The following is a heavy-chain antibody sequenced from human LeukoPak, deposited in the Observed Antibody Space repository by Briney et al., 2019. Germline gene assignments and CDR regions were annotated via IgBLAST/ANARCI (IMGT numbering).Heavy chain of an antibody. Sequence: GGSLRLSCAASGFTVSTNYMSWVRQAPGKGLEWVSHIYSGGNTYYADSVKGRFTTSRNNSKNTLYLQMNSLRAEDSAVYYRARGDRDGYNFAYWGQGSLVTVSS. CDR2: IYSGGNT. CDR1: GFTVSTNY. D-gene: IGHD5-24*01. V-gene: IGHV3-53*04. CDR3: ARGDRDGYNFAY. J-gene: IGHJ4*02.